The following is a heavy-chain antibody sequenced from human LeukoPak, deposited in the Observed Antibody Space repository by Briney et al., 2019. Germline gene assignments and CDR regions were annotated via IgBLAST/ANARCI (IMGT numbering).Heavy chain of an antibody. CDR2: FDPEYGET. D-gene: IGHD3-22*01. V-gene: IGHV1-24*01. J-gene: IGHJ4*02. Sequence: ASVKVSCKVSGYTLTELCMHWVRQAPGKGLEWMGGFDPEYGETIYAQKFQGRVTMTEDTSTDTAYMELTSLRSEDTAVYYCATAPYDTSGYYYFYFDYWGQGTQVTVSS. CDR3: ATAPYDTSGYYYFYFDY. CDR1: GYTLTELC.